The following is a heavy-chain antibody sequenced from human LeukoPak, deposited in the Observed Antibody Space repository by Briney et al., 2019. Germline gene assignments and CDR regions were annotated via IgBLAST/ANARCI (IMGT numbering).Heavy chain of an antibody. CDR1: GLTFRSYW. V-gene: IGHV3-7*01. D-gene: IGHD5-18*01. Sequence: GGSLTLSRAPSGLTFRSYWMSWVRQAPGQGLEWVANIKQDGSEKYYVDSVKGRFTISRDNAKNSLYLQMNSLRAEDTAVYYCARVFGYSYGYDYFDYWGQGTLVTVSS. J-gene: IGHJ4*02. CDR2: IKQDGSEK. CDR3: ARVFGYSYGYDYFDY.